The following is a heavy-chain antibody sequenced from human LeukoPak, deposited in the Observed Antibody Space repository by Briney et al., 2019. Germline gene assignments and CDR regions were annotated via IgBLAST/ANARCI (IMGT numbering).Heavy chain of an antibody. D-gene: IGHD1-26*01. Sequence: GASVKVSCKASGYTFTGYYMHWVRQAPGQGLEWMGRINPNSGGTNYAQKFQGRVTMTRDTSNSTAYMELSRLRSDDTAVYYCEAIVGALEFDYWGQGTLVTVSS. CDR2: INPNSGGT. CDR3: EAIVGALEFDY. CDR1: GYTFTGYY. V-gene: IGHV1-2*06. J-gene: IGHJ4*02.